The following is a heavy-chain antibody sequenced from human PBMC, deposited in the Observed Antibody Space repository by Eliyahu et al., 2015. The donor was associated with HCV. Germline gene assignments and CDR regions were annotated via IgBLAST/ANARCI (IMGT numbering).Heavy chain of an antibody. D-gene: IGHD3-16*01. CDR3: TRGTLWGY. CDR2: ISTTGNLL. V-gene: IGHV3-48*03. CDR1: GFTFSSYQ. J-gene: IGHJ4*02. Sequence: EVQLVESGGGLVQPGGSLRLSCVASGFTFSSYQMNWVRQAPGKGLEWVSYISTTGNLLYYADSVRGRFTISRDNARNSLYLQMNSLRAEDTAVYYCTRGTLWGYWGQGTLVTVSS.